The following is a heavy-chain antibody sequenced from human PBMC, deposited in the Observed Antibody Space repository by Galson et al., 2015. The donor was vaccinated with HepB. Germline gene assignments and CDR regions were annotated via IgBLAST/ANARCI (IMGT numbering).Heavy chain of an antibody. Sequence: ETLSLTCTVSGGSVSRSSYYWGWIRQAPGQGLEWIGSIYYSGSTYCNPSLKSRVTISVDTSKNQFSLKLSSVSAADTAMYYCASPGNYYDGSGYYFDDWGQGTLVTVSS. CDR3: ASPGNYYDGSGYYFDD. CDR2: IYYSGST. V-gene: IGHV4-39*01. D-gene: IGHD3-22*01. CDR1: GGSVSRSSYY. J-gene: IGHJ4*02.